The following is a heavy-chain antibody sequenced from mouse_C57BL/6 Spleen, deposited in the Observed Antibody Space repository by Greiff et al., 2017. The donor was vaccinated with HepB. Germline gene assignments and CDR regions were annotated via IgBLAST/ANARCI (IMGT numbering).Heavy chain of an antibody. CDR1: GYTFTDYY. J-gene: IGHJ4*01. D-gene: IGHD3-2*02. V-gene: IGHV1-26*01. CDR3: ARTRQLRLLDY. CDR2: INPNNGGT. Sequence: EVQLQQSGPELVKPGASVKISCKASGYTFTDYYMNWVKQSHGKSLEWIGDINPNNGGTSYNQKFKGKATLTVDKSSSTAYMELRSLTSEDSAVYYCARTRQLRLLDYWGQGTSVTVSS.